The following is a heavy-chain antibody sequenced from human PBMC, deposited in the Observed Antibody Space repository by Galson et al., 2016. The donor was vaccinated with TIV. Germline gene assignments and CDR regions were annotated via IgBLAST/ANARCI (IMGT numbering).Heavy chain of an antibody. Sequence: SLRLSCAASGFTFDAYDMNWVRQAPGKGLEWVSGINWNGGSTGYADSVKGRFTISRDNAKNSLYLQMNSLRAEATALYHCARLRSCVCYCYYFDYWGQGTLVTVSS. D-gene: IGHD2-21*02. CDR1: GFTFDAYD. V-gene: IGHV3-20*01. CDR2: INWNGGST. CDR3: ARLRSCVCYCYYFDY. J-gene: IGHJ4*02.